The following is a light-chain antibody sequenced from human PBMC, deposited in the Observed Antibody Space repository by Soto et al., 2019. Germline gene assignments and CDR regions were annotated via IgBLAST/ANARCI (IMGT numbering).Light chain of an antibody. Sequence: QSALTQPRSVSGSPGQSVAISCTGISSDVGGYNYVSWYQKHPGKAPKLVIFDVTKRPSGVPDRFSGSKSGNTASLTISGLRAEDEADYYCCSYGARFGGGTKVTVL. J-gene: IGLJ3*02. CDR1: SSDVGGYNY. V-gene: IGLV2-11*01. CDR2: DVT. CDR3: CSYGAR.